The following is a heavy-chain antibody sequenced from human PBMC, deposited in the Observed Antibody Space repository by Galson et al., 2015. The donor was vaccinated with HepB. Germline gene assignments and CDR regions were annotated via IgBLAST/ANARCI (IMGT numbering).Heavy chain of an antibody. CDR2: ISGSGGST. D-gene: IGHD3-9*01. CDR3: AKDARYFDWLSTLNWFDP. V-gene: IGHV3-23*01. Sequence: SLRLSCAASGFTFSSYAMSWVRQAPGKGLEWVSAISGSGGSTYYADSVKGRFTISRDNSKNTLYLQMNSLRAEDTAVYYCAKDARYFDWLSTLNWFDPWGQGTLVTVSS. J-gene: IGHJ5*02. CDR1: GFTFSSYA.